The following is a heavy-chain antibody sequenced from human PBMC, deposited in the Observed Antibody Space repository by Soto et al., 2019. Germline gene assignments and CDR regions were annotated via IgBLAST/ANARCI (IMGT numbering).Heavy chain of an antibody. Sequence: SETLSLTCTVPGGSISSYYWSWIRQPPGKGLEWIGYIYYSGSTNYNPSLKSRVTISVDTSKNQFSLKLSSVTAADTAVYYCARLYSSSLYNWFDPWGQGTLVTVSS. CDR1: GGSISSYY. J-gene: IGHJ5*02. V-gene: IGHV4-59*08. D-gene: IGHD6-13*01. CDR2: IYYSGST. CDR3: ARLYSSSLYNWFDP.